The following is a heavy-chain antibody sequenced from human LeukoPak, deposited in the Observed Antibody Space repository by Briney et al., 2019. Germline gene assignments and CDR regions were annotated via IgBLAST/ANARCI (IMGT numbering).Heavy chain of an antibody. CDR2: ISTYNANT. Sequence: ASVKVSCKASGYSFVLYGISWVRQAPGQGPEWMGWISTYNANTHYPQKLQGRVTMTTDTSTSTAYMELRSLRSDDTAVYYCARDPYSSSWYDYYYYYMDVWGKGTTVTVSS. V-gene: IGHV1-18*01. CDR1: GYSFVLYG. D-gene: IGHD6-13*01. CDR3: ARDPYSSSWYDYYYYYMDV. J-gene: IGHJ6*03.